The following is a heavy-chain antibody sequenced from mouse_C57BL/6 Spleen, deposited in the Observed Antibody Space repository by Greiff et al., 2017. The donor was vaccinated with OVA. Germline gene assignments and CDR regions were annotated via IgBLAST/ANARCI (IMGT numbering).Heavy chain of an antibody. CDR3: ASLLSNPGY. V-gene: IGHV7-3*01. Sequence: DVQLVESGGGLVQPGGSLSLSCAASGFTFTDYYMSWVRQPPGKALEWLGFIRNKANGYTTEYSASVKGRFTISRDNSQSILYLQMNALRAEDSATYYCASLLSNPGYWGQGTTLTVSS. CDR2: IRNKANGYTT. J-gene: IGHJ2*01. D-gene: IGHD2-5*01. CDR1: GFTFTDYY.